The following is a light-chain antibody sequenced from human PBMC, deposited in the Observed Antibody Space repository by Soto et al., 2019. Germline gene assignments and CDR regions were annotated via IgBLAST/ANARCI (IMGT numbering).Light chain of an antibody. CDR2: DVT. CDR3: SSYTSSSTRV. V-gene: IGLV2-14*01. J-gene: IGLJ1*01. Sequence: QSVLAQPASVSGSPGQSIAISCTGTSSEVGDYNSVSWYQQHPGKAPKLMIYDVTNRPSGVSNRFSGSKSGNTASLTISGLQAEDEADYYCSSYTSSSTRVFGTGTKSPS. CDR1: SSEVGDYNS.